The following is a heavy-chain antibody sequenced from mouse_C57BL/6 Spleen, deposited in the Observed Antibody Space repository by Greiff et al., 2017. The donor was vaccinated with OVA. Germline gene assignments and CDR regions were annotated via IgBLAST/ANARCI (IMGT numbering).Heavy chain of an antibody. CDR3: TRNYGSSYGWFAY. CDR2: IDPETGGT. Sequence: QQSGAELVRPGASVTLSCKASGYTFTDYEMHWVKQTPVHGLEWIGAIDPETGGTAYNQKFKGKAILTADKSSSTAYMELRSLTSEDSAVYYCTRNYGSSYGWFAYWGQGTLVTVSA. J-gene: IGHJ3*01. CDR1: GYTFTDYE. D-gene: IGHD1-1*01. V-gene: IGHV1-15*01.